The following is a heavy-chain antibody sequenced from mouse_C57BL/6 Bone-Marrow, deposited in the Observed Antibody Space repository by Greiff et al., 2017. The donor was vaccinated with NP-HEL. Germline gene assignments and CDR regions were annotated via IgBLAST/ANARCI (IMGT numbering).Heavy chain of an antibody. D-gene: IGHD3-2*02. Sequence: EVMLVESGGGLVKPGGSLKLSCAASGFTFSSYTMSWVRQTPEKRLEWVATISGGGGNTYYPDSVKGRFTISRDNAKNTLYLQMSSLRSEDTALYYCARRQLRLRGAWFAYWGQGTLVTVSA. CDR3: ARRQLRLRGAWFAY. CDR1: GFTFSSYT. V-gene: IGHV5-9*01. J-gene: IGHJ3*01. CDR2: ISGGGGNT.